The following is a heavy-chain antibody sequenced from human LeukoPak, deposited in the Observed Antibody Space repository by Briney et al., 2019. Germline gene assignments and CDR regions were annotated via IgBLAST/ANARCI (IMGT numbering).Heavy chain of an antibody. V-gene: IGHV3-66*02. D-gene: IGHD2-21*01. Sequence: GGSLRLSCAASGFTFSNAWMSWVRQAPGKGLEWVSVIYSGGSTYYADSVKGRFTISRDNSKNTLYLQMNSLRAEDTAVYYCARSILRYYYYGMDVWGQGTTVTVSS. CDR3: ARSILRYYYYGMDV. CDR2: IYSGGST. CDR1: GFTFSNAW. J-gene: IGHJ6*02.